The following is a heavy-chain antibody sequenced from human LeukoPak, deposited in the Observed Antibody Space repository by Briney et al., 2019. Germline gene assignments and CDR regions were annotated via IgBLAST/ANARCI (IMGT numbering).Heavy chain of an antibody. J-gene: IGHJ4*02. V-gene: IGHV3-7*01. Sequence: GGSLRLSCAASGFTFSSYWMSWVRQAPGKGLEWVANIKQDESEKYYVDSVKGRFTISRDNAKNPLYLQMNSLRAEDTAVYYCARVSDGATLDYWGQGTLVTVSS. CDR2: IKQDESEK. CDR1: GFTFSSYW. CDR3: ARVSDGATLDY. D-gene: IGHD1-26*01.